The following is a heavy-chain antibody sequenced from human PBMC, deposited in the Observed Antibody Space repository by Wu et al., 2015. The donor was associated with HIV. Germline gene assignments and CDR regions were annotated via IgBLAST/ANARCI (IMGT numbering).Heavy chain of an antibody. CDR1: GYSFTTYN. J-gene: IGHJ4*02. V-gene: IGHV1-18*01. D-gene: IGHD3-16*01. Sequence: QVQLVQSGAEVKKPGASVKVSCKASGYSFTTYNMNWVRQAPGQGLEWMGWISAYNGNTNYAQKLQGRVTMTTDTSTSTAYMELRSLRSDDTAVYYCAASMGLGRDFDYWGQGTLVTVSS. CDR2: ISAYNGNT. CDR3: AASMGLGRDFDY.